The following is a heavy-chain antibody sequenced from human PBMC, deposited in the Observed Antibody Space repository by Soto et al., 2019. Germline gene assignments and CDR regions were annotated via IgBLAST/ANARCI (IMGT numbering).Heavy chain of an antibody. J-gene: IGHJ4*02. CDR3: AKVFSPEGGNYFDH. V-gene: IGHV3-23*01. Sequence: LRLSCAASGLTFRNFAMNWVRQAPGKGLEWVSAISNSFSDGNTHYADSVKGRFTISRDNDKNTVFLEIDSLRAEDTAVYYCAKVFSPEGGNYFDHLGPGTLGTVSS. CDR2: ISNSFSDGNT. CDR1: GLTFRNFA.